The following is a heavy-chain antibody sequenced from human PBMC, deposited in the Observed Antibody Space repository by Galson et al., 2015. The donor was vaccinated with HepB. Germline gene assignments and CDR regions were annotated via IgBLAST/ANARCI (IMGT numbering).Heavy chain of an antibody. CDR2: IIPIFGTA. V-gene: IGHV1-69*13. CDR3: ARDRPHSVVTAIPDPFDI. D-gene: IGHD2-21*02. J-gene: IGHJ3*02. CDR1: GGTFSSYA. Sequence: SVKVSCKASGGTFSSYAISWVRQAPGQGLEWMGGIIPIFGTANYAQKFQGRVTITADESTSTAYMELSSLRSEDTAVYYCARDRPHSVVTAIPDPFDIWGQGTMVTVSS.